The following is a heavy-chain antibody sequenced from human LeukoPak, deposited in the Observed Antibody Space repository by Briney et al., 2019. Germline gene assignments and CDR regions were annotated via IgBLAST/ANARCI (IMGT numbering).Heavy chain of an antibody. CDR1: GFTFSSYW. CDR2: IKNDGTVK. J-gene: IGHJ4*02. CDR3: AKDSYSKGDY. D-gene: IGHD5-18*01. Sequence: GGSLRLSCAASGFTFSSYWMSWVRQAPGKGLEWVANIKNDGTVKNYVDSVKGRFTISRDNAKNSLYLQMNSLRAEDTGVYYCAKDSYSKGDYWGQGVLVTVSS. V-gene: IGHV3-7*01.